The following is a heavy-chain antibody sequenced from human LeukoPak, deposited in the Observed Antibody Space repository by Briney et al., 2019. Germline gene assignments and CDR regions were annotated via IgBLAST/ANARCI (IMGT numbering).Heavy chain of an antibody. J-gene: IGHJ4*02. Sequence: SEALSLTCTVSGGSISSGDYYWSWIRQPPGKGLEWIGYIYYSGSTYYNPSLKSRVTISVDTSKNQFSLKLSSVTAADTAVYYCARDERGSCSSNSCYYFDYWGQGTLVTVSS. CDR2: IYYSGST. CDR3: ARDERGSCSSNSCYYFDY. D-gene: IGHD2-2*01. CDR1: GGSISSGDYY. V-gene: IGHV4-30-4*08.